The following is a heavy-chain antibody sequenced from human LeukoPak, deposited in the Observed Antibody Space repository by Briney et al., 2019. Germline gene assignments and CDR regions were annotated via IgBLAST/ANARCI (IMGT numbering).Heavy chain of an antibody. D-gene: IGHD2-15*01. Sequence: SSETLSLTCTVSGGSISSSSAYWGWIRQPPGKGLEWIGSIYYSKNTYYNPSLKSRVTISADTSKNQFSLKLSSVTAADTAVYYCARSPYICSGGSCYVYEESYYFDYWGQGTLVTVSS. J-gene: IGHJ4*02. CDR2: IYYSKNT. CDR3: ARSPYICSGGSCYVYEESYYFDY. CDR1: GGSISSSSAY. V-gene: IGHV4-39*01.